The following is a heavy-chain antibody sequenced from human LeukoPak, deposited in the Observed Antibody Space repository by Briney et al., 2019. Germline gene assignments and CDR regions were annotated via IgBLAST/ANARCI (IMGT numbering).Heavy chain of an antibody. J-gene: IGHJ6*03. V-gene: IGHV3-23*01. D-gene: IGHD2-2*01. CDR1: GFTFSSYA. CDR2: ISGSGSST. CDR3: ARMPSTEIYYSYYMDV. Sequence: GGSLRLSCAASGFTFSSYAMSWVRHAPGKGLERVSGISGSGSSTYYADSVKGRFTISRDDSNNTLYLQMDSLGTEDTAVYYCARMPSTEIYYSYYMDVWGKGTTVTVSS.